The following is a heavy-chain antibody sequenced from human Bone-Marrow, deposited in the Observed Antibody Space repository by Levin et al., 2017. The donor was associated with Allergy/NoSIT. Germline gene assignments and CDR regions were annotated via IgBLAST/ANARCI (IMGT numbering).Heavy chain of an antibody. V-gene: IGHV4-59*01. CDR1: GGSISSYY. CDR2: IYYSGST. CDR3: ARVRYYDYVWGKSSSRGYFDY. D-gene: IGHD3-16*01. J-gene: IGHJ4*02. Sequence: TSETLSLTCTVSGGSISSYYWSWIRQPPGKGLEWIGYIYYSGSTNYNPSLKSRVTISVDTSKNQFSLKLSSVTAADTAVYYCARVRYYDYVWGKSSSRGYFDYWGQGTLVTVSS.